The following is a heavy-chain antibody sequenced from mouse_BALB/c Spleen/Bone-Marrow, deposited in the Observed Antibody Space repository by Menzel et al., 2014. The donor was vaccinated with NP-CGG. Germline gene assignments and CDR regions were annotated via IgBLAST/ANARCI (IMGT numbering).Heavy chain of an antibody. V-gene: IGHV14-3*02. CDR1: GFNIKDTY. Sequence: EVQLQQSGAELVKPGASVKLSCTASGFNIKDTYMHWVKQRPEQGLEWIGRIDPANGNTKYGPKFQGKATITADTSSNTAYLQLSSLTSDDTAVYYCAAYYCGSSYGFAYWGQGTLVTVSA. J-gene: IGHJ3*01. D-gene: IGHD1-1*01. CDR3: AAYYCGSSYGFAY. CDR2: IDPANGNT.